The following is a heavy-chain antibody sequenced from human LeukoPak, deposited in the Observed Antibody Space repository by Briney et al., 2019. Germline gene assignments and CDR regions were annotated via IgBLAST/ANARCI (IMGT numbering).Heavy chain of an antibody. V-gene: IGHV3-30*18. Sequence: GRSLRLSCAASGFTFSSHGMHWVRQAPGKGLEWVAVISYDGSNKYYADSVKGRFTISRDNSKNTLYLQMNSLRAEDTAVYYCAKEKGSSSGCDYWGQGTLVTVSS. J-gene: IGHJ4*02. D-gene: IGHD6-25*01. CDR2: ISYDGSNK. CDR3: AKEKGSSSGCDY. CDR1: GFTFSSHG.